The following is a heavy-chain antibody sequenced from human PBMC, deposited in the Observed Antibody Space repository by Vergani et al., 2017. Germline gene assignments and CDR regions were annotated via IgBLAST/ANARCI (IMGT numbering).Heavy chain of an antibody. CDR2: ISYDGSNK. Sequence: QVQLVESGGGVVQPGRSLRLSCAASGFTFSSYAMHWVRQAPGKGLEGVAVISYDGSNKYYADSVKGRFTISRDNSKNTLYLQMNSLRAEDTAVYYCARVPEGAFDIWGQGTMVTVSS. J-gene: IGHJ3*02. CDR1: GFTFSSYA. CDR3: ARVPEGAFDI. V-gene: IGHV3-30-3*01.